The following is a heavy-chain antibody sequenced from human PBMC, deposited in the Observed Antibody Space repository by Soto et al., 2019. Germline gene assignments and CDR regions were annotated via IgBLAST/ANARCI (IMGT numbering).Heavy chain of an antibody. CDR1: GGSITSSSYY. Sequence: LETLSLTCTVSGGSITSSSYYWGWIRQPPGKGLEWIGSIYYSGSTYYNPSLKSRVTISVDTSKNQFSLKLSSVTAADTAVYYCARVSIVVVPAAIGRNYYYYGMDVWGQGTTVTVSS. D-gene: IGHD2-2*01. J-gene: IGHJ6*02. V-gene: IGHV4-39*01. CDR2: IYYSGST. CDR3: ARVSIVVVPAAIGRNYYYYGMDV.